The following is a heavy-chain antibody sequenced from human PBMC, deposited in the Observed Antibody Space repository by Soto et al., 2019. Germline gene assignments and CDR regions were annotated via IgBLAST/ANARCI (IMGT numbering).Heavy chain of an antibody. Sequence: ASVKVSCKASGYTFTSYGISWVRQAPGQGLEWMGWTSAYNGNTNYAQKLQGRVTMTTDTSTSTAYMELRSLRSDDTAVYYCARDPLSYYDILTGYYDYWGQGTLVTVSS. V-gene: IGHV1-18*01. D-gene: IGHD3-9*01. CDR3: ARDPLSYYDILTGYYDY. CDR2: TSAYNGNT. CDR1: GYTFTSYG. J-gene: IGHJ4*02.